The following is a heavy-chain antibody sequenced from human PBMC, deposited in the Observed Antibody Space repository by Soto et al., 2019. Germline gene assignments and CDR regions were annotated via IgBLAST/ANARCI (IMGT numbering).Heavy chain of an antibody. D-gene: IGHD3-22*01. Sequence: GGSLRLSCAASGFTFSDYYMTWIRQAPGKGLEWVSYISSSGSPIYYADSVKGRFTISRDNAHNSLYLQMNSLRAEDTAVYYCARDQLYYNDITGRPLNAFDVWGQGTMVTVSS. J-gene: IGHJ3*01. CDR1: GFTFSDYY. CDR2: ISSSGSPI. CDR3: ARDQLYYNDITGRPLNAFDV. V-gene: IGHV3-11*04.